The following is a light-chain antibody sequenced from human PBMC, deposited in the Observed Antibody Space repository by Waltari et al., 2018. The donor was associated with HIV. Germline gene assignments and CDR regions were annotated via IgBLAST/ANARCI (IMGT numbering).Light chain of an antibody. J-gene: IGKJ1*01. Sequence: IVFTQSPATLSLSPGDRATRSCRASQTISDDYVAWYQQKPGQPPRLLIYGASNRATGIPDRFSGRGSGTDFTLTISRLETEDFALFYCQQYGGSPTFGQGTKV. CDR2: GAS. V-gene: IGKV3-20*01. CDR3: QQYGGSPT. CDR1: QTISDDY.